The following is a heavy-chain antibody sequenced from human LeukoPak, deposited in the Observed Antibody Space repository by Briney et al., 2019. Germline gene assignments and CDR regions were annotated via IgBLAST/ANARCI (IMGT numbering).Heavy chain of an antibody. CDR1: GGSISSYY. V-gene: IGHV4-59*01. D-gene: IGHD5-12*01. J-gene: IGHJ4*02. CDR2: IYYSGST. Sequence: SETLSLTCTVSGGSISSYYWSWIRQPPGKGLEWIGYIYYSGSTNYNPSLKSRVTISVDTSKNQFSLKLSSVTAADTAVYYCARAGIVATNYDYWGLGTLVTVSS. CDR3: ARAGIVATNYDY.